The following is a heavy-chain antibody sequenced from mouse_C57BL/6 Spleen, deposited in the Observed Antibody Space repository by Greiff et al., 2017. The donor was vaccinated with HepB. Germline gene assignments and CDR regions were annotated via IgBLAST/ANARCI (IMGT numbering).Heavy chain of an antibody. CDR1: GFTFSSYA. CDR2: ISDGGSYT. J-gene: IGHJ1*03. CDR3: ARVSYYGSSYGYFDV. V-gene: IGHV5-4*03. D-gene: IGHD1-1*01. Sequence: EVMLVESGGGLVKPGGSLKLSCAASGFTFSSYAMSWVRQTPEKRLEWVATISDGGSYTYYPDNVKGRFTISRDNAKNNLYLQMSHLKSEDTAMYYWARVSYYGSSYGYFDVWGTGTTVTVSS.